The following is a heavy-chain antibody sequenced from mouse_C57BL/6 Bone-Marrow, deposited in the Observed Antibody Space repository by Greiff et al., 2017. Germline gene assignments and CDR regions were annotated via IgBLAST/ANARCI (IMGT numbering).Heavy chain of an antibody. Sequence: QVQLKQPGAELVRPGSSVKLSCKASGNTFTSYWMDWVKQRPGQGLEWIGNIYPSDSETHYNQKFKDKATLTVDKSSSTAYMQLSSLTSADSAVYYCARRAITTVVADYWGQGTTLTVSS. CDR2: IYPSDSET. CDR3: ARRAITTVVADY. CDR1: GNTFTSYW. D-gene: IGHD1-1*01. J-gene: IGHJ2*01. V-gene: IGHV1-61*01.